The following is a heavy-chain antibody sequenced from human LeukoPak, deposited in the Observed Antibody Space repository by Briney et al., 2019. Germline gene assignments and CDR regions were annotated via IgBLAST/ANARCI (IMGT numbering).Heavy chain of an antibody. CDR3: ARVGRTTKKFDP. Sequence: SSETLSLTCTVSGASISSNTYFWGWFRQPPGKGLEWIGNIDYSGSTYYNSSLKGRVTISVDTPKNQFSLKLTDVSAADTAVYHCARVGRTTKKFDPWGQGTLVTVSS. CDR2: IDYSGST. CDR1: GASISSNTYF. V-gene: IGHV4-39*01. J-gene: IGHJ5*02. D-gene: IGHD1-26*01.